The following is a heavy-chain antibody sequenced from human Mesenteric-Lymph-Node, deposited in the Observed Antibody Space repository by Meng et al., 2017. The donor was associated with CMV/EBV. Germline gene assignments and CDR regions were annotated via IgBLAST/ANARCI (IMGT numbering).Heavy chain of an antibody. Sequence: GGSLRLSCAASGFTFSSYSMNWARQAPGKGLEWVSSISSSSSYIYYADSVKGRFTISRDNAKNSLYLQMNSLRAEDTAVYYCARDYDFSDAFDFWGQGTMVTVSS. J-gene: IGHJ3*01. CDR1: GFTFSSYS. CDR3: ARDYDFSDAFDF. CDR2: ISSSSSYI. D-gene: IGHD3-3*01. V-gene: IGHV3-21*01.